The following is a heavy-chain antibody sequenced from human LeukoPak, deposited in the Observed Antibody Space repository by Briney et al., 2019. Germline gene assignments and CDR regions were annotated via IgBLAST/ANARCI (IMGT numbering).Heavy chain of an antibody. CDR1: GGSISSYY. CDR2: IYTSGST. J-gene: IGHJ4*02. V-gene: IGHV4-4*07. CDR3: ARGGFGGSNFES. Sequence: SSETLSLTCTVSGGSISSYYWSWIRQPAGEGLEWIGRIYTSGSTNYNPSLKSRVTISVDTSKNQFSLNLDSVTAADTAVYYCARGGFGGSNFESWGQGTLVTVSS. D-gene: IGHD1-26*01.